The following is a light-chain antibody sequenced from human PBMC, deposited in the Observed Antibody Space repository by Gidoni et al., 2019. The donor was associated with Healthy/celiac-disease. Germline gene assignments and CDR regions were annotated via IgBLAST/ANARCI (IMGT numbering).Light chain of an antibody. CDR2: GAS. V-gene: IGKV3-15*01. J-gene: IGKJ2*01. CDR1: QSVSRN. Sequence: ELVMTQSPAPLSVSPGERATLSCRARQSVSRNLAWSQQKPGQAPRLLIYGASTRATGIPARFSGSGSGTEFTLTISSLQSEDFAVYDCQQYNNWPYTFGQGTKLEIK. CDR3: QQYNNWPYT.